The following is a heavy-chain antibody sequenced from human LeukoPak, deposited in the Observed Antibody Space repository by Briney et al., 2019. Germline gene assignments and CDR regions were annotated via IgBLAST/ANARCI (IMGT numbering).Heavy chain of an antibody. V-gene: IGHV3-23*01. Sequence: GGSLRLSCAASGFTFSSYAMSWVRQAPGKGLEWVSAISGSGGSTYYADSVKGRFTISRDNSKNTLYLQMNSLRAEDTAVYYCAKDHGGSSAEGRYFDYWGQGTLVTVSS. CDR1: GFTFSSYA. D-gene: IGHD2-15*01. J-gene: IGHJ4*02. CDR2: ISGSGGST. CDR3: AKDHGGSSAEGRYFDY.